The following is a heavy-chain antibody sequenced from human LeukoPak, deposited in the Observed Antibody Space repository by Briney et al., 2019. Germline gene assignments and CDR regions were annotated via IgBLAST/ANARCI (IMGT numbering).Heavy chain of an antibody. CDR1: GGSFSGYY. D-gene: IGHD6-19*01. CDR3: ARAGYSSGGWFDP. V-gene: IGHV4-34*01. Sequence: SETLSLTCAVYGGSFSGYYWSWIRQPPGKGLEWIGEINHSGSTNYNPSLKSRVTISVDTSKNQFSLKLSSVAAADTAVYYCARAGYSSGGWFDPWGQGTLVTVSS. CDR2: INHSGST. J-gene: IGHJ5*02.